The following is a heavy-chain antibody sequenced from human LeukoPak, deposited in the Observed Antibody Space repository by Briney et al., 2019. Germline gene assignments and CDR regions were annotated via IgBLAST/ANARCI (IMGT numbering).Heavy chain of an antibody. CDR1: GFTLSSYA. Sequence: HSGGSLRLSCAASGFTLSSYAMSWVRQAPGKGLEWVSAISGSGGSTYYADSVKGRFTISRDNSKNTLYLQMNSLRAEDTAVYYCAKATPLLWFGELLLGEFDPWGQGTLVTVSS. CDR3: AKATPLLWFGELLLGEFDP. V-gene: IGHV3-23*01. D-gene: IGHD3-10*01. J-gene: IGHJ5*02. CDR2: ISGSGGST.